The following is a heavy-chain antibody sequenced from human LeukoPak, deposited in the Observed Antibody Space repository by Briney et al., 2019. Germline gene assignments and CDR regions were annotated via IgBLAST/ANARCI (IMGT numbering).Heavy chain of an antibody. J-gene: IGHJ6*04. Sequence: GASVTVSFLASGGTFISYAISWVRQAPGQGIAWMGGPISIFSSEIYAKKFQGRVRIIADESTSSDYKELSSLRSEDTAVYYWARVTHYDILTGYPDVYGMDVWGKGTTVTVSS. D-gene: IGHD3-9*01. V-gene: IGHV1-69*13. CDR1: GGTFISYA. CDR2: PISIFSSE. CDR3: ARVTHYDILTGYPDVYGMDV.